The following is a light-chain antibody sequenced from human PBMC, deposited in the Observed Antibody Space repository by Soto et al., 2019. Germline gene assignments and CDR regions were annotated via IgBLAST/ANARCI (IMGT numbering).Light chain of an antibody. J-gene: IGKJ4*01. CDR3: QQYYSTPLT. CDR1: QSVLYSSNNKNY. V-gene: IGKV4-1*01. CDR2: WAS. Sequence: DIVMTQSPDSLAVSLGERATINCKSSQSVLYSSNNKNYLAWYQQKPGQPPKLLIYWASTRESGVPDRFGGSGSGTDFTLTNNSLQAEDVAVYYCQQYYSTPLTFGGGTKVEIK.